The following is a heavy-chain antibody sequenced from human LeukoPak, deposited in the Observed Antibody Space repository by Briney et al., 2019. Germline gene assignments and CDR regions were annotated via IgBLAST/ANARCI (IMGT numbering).Heavy chain of an antibody. D-gene: IGHD2-21*01. Sequence: ASVKVSCKASGGTFSSYAISWVRQAPGQGLEWMGGIIPIFGTANYAQKFQGRVTITADESTSTAYMELSSLRSEDTAVYYCARVTDCGGDCYDYWGQGPLVTVSS. J-gene: IGHJ4*02. V-gene: IGHV1-69*01. CDR3: ARVTDCGGDCYDY. CDR1: GGTFSSYA. CDR2: IIPIFGTA.